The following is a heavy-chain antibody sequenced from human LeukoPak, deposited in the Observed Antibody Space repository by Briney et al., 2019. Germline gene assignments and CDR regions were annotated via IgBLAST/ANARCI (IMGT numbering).Heavy chain of an antibody. Sequence: PGGSLRLSCAASGFTFSSYSMNWVRQAPGKGLEWVSSISSSSSYIYYADSVKGRFTISRDNAKNSLYLQMNSLRAEDTAVYYCARGGLGYCSGGSCYSRWYWGQGTLVTVSS. CDR3: ARGGLGYCSGGSCYSRWY. V-gene: IGHV3-21*01. J-gene: IGHJ4*02. D-gene: IGHD2-15*01. CDR1: GFTFSSYS. CDR2: ISSSSSYI.